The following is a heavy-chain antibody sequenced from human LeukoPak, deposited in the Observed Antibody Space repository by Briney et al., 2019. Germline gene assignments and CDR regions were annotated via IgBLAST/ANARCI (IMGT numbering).Heavy chain of an antibody. V-gene: IGHV3-11*01. D-gene: IGHD3-16*01. J-gene: IGHJ6*02. CDR2: ISSSGTTI. CDR3: AVGRSHYYGMHI. Sequence: GGSLRLSCTASGFTFSDYYMNWIRQTPGKGLEWVSYISSSGTTIYQADSVKGRFAISRDNAKDSLYLQMNSLRGEDTAVYYCAVGRSHYYGMHIWGQGTTVTVS. CDR1: GFTFSDYY.